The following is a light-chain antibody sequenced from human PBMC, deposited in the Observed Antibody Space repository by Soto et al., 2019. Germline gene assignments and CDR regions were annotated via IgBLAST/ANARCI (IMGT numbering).Light chain of an antibody. V-gene: IGKV3-20*01. CDR3: QQYGSSPRT. CDR1: QSVSSTY. J-gene: IGKJ1*01. Sequence: EIALTQSPGTLSLSPGERATLSCRASQSVSSTYLAWYQQKPRQAPRLLIYGASSRATGIPDRFSGSGSGTDFSLTISRLEPEDFAVYYCQQYGSSPRTFGQGTKVEIK. CDR2: GAS.